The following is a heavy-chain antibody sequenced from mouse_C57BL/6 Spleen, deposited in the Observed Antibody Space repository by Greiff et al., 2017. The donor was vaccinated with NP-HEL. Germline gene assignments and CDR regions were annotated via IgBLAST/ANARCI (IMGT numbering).Heavy chain of an antibody. CDR2: IDPSDSYT. D-gene: IGHD1-1*01. J-gene: IGHJ2*01. V-gene: IGHV1-69*01. CDR1: GYTFTSYW. Sequence: VQLQQSGAELVMPGASVKLSCKASGYTFTSYWMHWVKQRPGQGLEWIGEIDPSDSYTNYNQKFKGKSTLTVDKSSSTAYMQLSSLTSEDSAVYYCARSHYYGSSYPYFDYWGQGTTLTVSS. CDR3: ARSHYYGSSYPYFDY.